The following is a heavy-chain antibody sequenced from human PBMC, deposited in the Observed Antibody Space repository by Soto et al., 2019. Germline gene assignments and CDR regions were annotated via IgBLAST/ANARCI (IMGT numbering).Heavy chain of an antibody. CDR1: GFTFSTYG. J-gene: IGHJ2*01. CDR3: AKSSLGYDSSGFKYWFFDL. CDR2: ISYDGSTK. Sequence: QVQLVESGGGVAQPGRSLRLSCAASGFTFSTYGMHWVRQAPGKGLEWLAVISYDGSTKHYADSVKGRFTISRDNSKNTLYLQMNSLRAEDTAVYYCAKSSLGYDSSGFKYWFFDLWGRGTLVTVSS. D-gene: IGHD3-22*01. V-gene: IGHV3-30*18.